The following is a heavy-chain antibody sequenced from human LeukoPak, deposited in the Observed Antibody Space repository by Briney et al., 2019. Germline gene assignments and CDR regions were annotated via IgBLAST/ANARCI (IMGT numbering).Heavy chain of an antibody. CDR2: ISSSSSTI. V-gene: IGHV3-48*01. CDR3: ARGALWFGERRSPAYY. Sequence: GGSLRLSCAASGFTFSSYSMNWVRQAPGKGLEWVSYISSSSSTIYYADSVKGRFTISRDNAKNSLYLQMNSLGAEDTAVYYCARGALWFGERRSPAYYWGQGTLVTVSS. J-gene: IGHJ4*02. D-gene: IGHD3-10*01. CDR1: GFTFSSYS.